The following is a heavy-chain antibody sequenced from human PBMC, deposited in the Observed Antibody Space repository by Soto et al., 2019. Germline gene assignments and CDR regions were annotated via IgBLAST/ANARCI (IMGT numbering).Heavy chain of an antibody. J-gene: IGHJ4*02. CDR1: GFTDDCYA. V-gene: IGHV3-30*04. D-gene: IGHD3-22*01. CDR3: AKDTYYYDRSGYYTYHY. CDR2: ISYDGSNK. Sequence: GGSPRRSFASVGFTDDCYAIHRVCQAPGKGLEWVAVISYDGSNKHYADSVKGRFTISRDNSKNTLDLQMNSLRAEDTAVYYCAKDTYYYDRSGYYTYHYWGQGT.